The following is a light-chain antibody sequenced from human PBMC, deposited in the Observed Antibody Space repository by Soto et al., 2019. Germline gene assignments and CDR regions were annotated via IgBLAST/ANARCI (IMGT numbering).Light chain of an antibody. Sequence: DIQMTQSPTSLSASVGDRVTITCRASQDIRNFVAWYQQKLGKAPKLLIYAASTLQSGVPSRFSGSGSGTDLILTINSLQSEDVATYSCQKYSSVPVFGPGTKVEIK. V-gene: IGKV1-27*01. CDR2: AAS. J-gene: IGKJ3*01. CDR3: QKYSSVPV. CDR1: QDIRNF.